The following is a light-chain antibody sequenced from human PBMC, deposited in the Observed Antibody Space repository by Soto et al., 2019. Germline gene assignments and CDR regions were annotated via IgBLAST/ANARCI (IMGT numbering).Light chain of an antibody. CDR2: DAS. Sequence: EIQMTQSPSTLSSSVGDRATFTCRASQSVSTWLAWYQQKPGKAPRLLIYDASNWGTGIPARFSGSGSGTDFTLTISSLEPEDFATYYCQHYSPWLYTFGQGTHLEIK. CDR1: QSVSTW. V-gene: IGKV1-5*01. J-gene: IGKJ2*01. CDR3: QHYSPWLYT.